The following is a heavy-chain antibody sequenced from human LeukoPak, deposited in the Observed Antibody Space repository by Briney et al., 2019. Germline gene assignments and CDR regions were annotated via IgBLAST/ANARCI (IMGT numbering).Heavy chain of an antibody. CDR1: GYSISSGYY. D-gene: IGHD3-9*01. V-gene: IGHV4-38-2*02. J-gene: IGHJ3*02. CDR2: IYHSGST. Sequence: SETLSLTCTVSGYSISSGYYWGWIRQPPGKGLEWIGSIYHSGSTYYNLSLKSRVTISVDTSKNQFSLKLSSVTAADTAVYYCARGHYDILTGYYIDAFDIWGQGTMVTVSS. CDR3: ARGHYDILTGYYIDAFDI.